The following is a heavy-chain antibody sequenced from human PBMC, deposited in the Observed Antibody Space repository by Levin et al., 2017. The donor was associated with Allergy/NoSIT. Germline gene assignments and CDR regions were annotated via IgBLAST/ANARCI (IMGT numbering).Heavy chain of an antibody. J-gene: IGHJ5*02. D-gene: IGHD6-13*01. CDR1: FFPFLSSS. Sequence: GESLPLSFSSSFFPFLSSSLLFLLPSPFPGLGWVSYISSSGSTIYYADSVKGRFTISRDNAKNSLYLQMNSLRAEDTAVYYCARFMGIAAAGTSWFDPWGQGTLVTVSS. CDR2: ISSSGSTI. CDR3: ARFMGIAAAGTSWFDP. V-gene: IGHV3-11*01.